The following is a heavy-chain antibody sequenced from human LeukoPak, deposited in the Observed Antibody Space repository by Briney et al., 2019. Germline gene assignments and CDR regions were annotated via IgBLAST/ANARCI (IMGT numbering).Heavy chain of an antibody. V-gene: IGHV4-34*01. CDR1: GGSFSVYY. CDR3: ARGRGVRGVIRDY. J-gene: IGHJ4*02. D-gene: IGHD3-10*01. Sequence: SETLSLTCAVYGGSFSVYYCSWIRQPPGKGLEWIGEINHSGSTNYNPSLKSRVTISVDTSKNQFSLKLSSVTAADTAVYYCARGRGVRGVIRDYWGQGTLVTVSS. CDR2: INHSGST.